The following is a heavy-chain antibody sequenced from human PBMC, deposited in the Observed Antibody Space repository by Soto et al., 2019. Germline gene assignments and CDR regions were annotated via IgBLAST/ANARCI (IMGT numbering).Heavy chain of an antibody. CDR3: ARYSGVVGAEYCLDY. J-gene: IGHJ4*02. V-gene: IGHV1-69*12. CDR2: IIPSFGTA. Sequence: QVQLVQSGAEVKKPGSSVKVSCKASGGTFSSYAISWVRQAPGQGLEWMGGIIPSFGTANYAQKFQGRVTITADESTSTAYRELSSLRSEDTAVYYSARYSGVVGAEYCLDYWGQGTLVTVSS. D-gene: IGHD1-26*01. CDR1: GGTFSSYA.